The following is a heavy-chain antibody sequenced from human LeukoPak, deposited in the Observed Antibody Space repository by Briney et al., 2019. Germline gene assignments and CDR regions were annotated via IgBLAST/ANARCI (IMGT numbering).Heavy chain of an antibody. D-gene: IGHD2-15*01. CDR1: GYTFTGYY. Sequence: HGASVNVSCKASGYTFTGYYMHWVRQAPGQGLEWMGWINPNSGGTNYAQKFQGRVTMTRDTSISTAYMELSRLRSDDTAVYYCARSYCSGGSCYDYWGQGTLVTVSS. V-gene: IGHV1-2*02. CDR2: INPNSGGT. J-gene: IGHJ4*02. CDR3: ARSYCSGGSCYDY.